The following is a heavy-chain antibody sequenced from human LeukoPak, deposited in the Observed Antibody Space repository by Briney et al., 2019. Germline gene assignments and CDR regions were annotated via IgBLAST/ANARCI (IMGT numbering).Heavy chain of an antibody. CDR3: ARETRRYNWNGPLDY. CDR1: GFTFSSYG. D-gene: IGHD1-1*01. CDR2: IRYDGSNK. V-gene: IGHV3-30*02. Sequence: QSGGSLRLSCAASGFTFSSYGMHWVRQAPGKGLEWVAFIRYDGSNKYYADSVKGRFTISRDNSKNTLYLQMTSLRVEDTAVYYCARETRRYNWNGPLDYWGQGTLGTVSS. J-gene: IGHJ4*02.